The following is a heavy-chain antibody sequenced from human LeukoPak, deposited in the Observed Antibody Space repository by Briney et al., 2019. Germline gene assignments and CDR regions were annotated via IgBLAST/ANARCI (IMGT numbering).Heavy chain of an antibody. D-gene: IGHD2-2*01. J-gene: IGHJ2*01. CDR1: GFTVSSNY. CDR2: IYSGGST. V-gene: IGHV3-66*01. CDR3: ARGQYHLLYWYFDL. Sequence: GGSLRLSCAASGFTVSSNYMSWVRQAPGKGLEWVSVIYSGGSTYYADSVEGRFTISRDNSKNTLYLQMNSLRAEDTAVYCCARGQYHLLYWYFDLWGRGTLVTVSS.